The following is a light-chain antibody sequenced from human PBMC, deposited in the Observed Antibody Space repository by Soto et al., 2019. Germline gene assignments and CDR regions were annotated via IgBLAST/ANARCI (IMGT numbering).Light chain of an antibody. Sequence: QSALTQPASVSGSPGQSITISCTGTSSDVGSYNLVSWYQQHPGKAPKLMIYEGSKRPSGVSNRFSGSKSGNTASLTCSGLQAEDEADYYCCSYAGSSSHAVFGGGTQLTVL. J-gene: IGLJ7*01. CDR2: EGS. CDR3: CSYAGSSSHAV. CDR1: SSDVGSYNL. V-gene: IGLV2-23*01.